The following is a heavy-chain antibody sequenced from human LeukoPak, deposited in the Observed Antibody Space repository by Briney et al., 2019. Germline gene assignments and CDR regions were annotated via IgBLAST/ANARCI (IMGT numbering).Heavy chain of an antibody. Sequence: SETLSLTCGVSSGSLSGYYWRWIRQPPGGGLEWLGEITHSGSPNYNPSLKSRVTISVDTSKNQFSLRLSSVTAADTAVYYCARHQWHYYYYMGVWGKGSTVTVSS. D-gene: IGHD6-19*01. V-gene: IGHV4-34*01. CDR1: SGSLSGYY. J-gene: IGHJ6*03. CDR3: ARHQWHYYYYMGV. CDR2: ITHSGSP.